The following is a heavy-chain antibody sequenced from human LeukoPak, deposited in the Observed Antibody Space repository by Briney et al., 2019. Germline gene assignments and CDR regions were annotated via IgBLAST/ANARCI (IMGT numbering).Heavy chain of an antibody. Sequence: GGSLRLSCAASGFPFSTSWVHWVRQAPGEGLLWVSRISSDGGTTEYADSVKGRFAISRDNAKNTLYLQMNSLRAEDTAVYYCAARVRDGLDIWGQGTMVTVSS. J-gene: IGHJ3*02. CDR3: AARVRDGLDI. V-gene: IGHV3-74*01. D-gene: IGHD3-10*01. CDR2: ISSDGGTT. CDR1: GFPFSTSW.